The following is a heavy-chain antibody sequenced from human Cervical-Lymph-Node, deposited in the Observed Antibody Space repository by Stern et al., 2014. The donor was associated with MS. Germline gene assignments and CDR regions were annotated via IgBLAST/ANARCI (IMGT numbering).Heavy chain of an antibody. CDR3: ARQRYFDY. CDR2: IFPGGSDI. CDR1: GYTFTSYW. V-gene: IGHV5-51*01. J-gene: IGHJ4*02. Sequence: EVQLVQSGPEVKRPGESLKISCQASGYTFTSYWIGWVRQMPGKGLEWIAIIFPGGSDIRYRPSFHGQVPISADKPSSTAYLQWNNLKASDTAIYYCARQRYFDYWGQGTLVTVSS.